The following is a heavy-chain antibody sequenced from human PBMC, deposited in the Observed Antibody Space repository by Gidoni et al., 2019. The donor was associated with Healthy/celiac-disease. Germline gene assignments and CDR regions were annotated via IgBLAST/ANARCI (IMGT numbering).Heavy chain of an antibody. CDR3: ASGYDYPSFDY. CDR2: IYYSGST. CDR1: GGSISSYY. V-gene: IGHV4-59*08. Sequence: QMQLQESGPGLVKPSETLSLTCTVSGGSISSYYWSWIRQPPGKGLEWIGYIYYSGSTNYNPPRKSRVTIAEDTYKNQFSLKLSSVTAADTAVYYCASGYDYPSFDYWGQGTLVTVSA. J-gene: IGHJ4*02. D-gene: IGHD5-12*01.